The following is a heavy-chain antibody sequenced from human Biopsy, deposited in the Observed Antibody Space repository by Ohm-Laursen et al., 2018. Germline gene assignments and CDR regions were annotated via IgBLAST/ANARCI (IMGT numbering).Heavy chain of an antibody. Sequence: SVKVSCKASGVTFDTYAFGWVRQAPGQGPEWMGGRIPYFNTIYYARNFQDRAVITADRSARTTDMQLSGLRPDDTAVYYCVGGQRGPPIGVTVPGDAFDLWGPGTMVTVSP. CDR1: GVTFDTYA. D-gene: IGHD2/OR15-2a*01. CDR2: RIPYFNTI. CDR3: VGGQRGPPIGVTVPGDAFDL. V-gene: IGHV1-69*13. J-gene: IGHJ3*01.